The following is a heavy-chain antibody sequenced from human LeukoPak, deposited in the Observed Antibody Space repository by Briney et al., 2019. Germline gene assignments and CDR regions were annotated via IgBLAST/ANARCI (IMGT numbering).Heavy chain of an antibody. D-gene: IGHD3-10*01. V-gene: IGHV3-7*01. CDR1: GFTFNYYW. CDR2: IQQDGSEK. Sequence: GGSLRLSCAASGFTFNYYWLTWVRQAPGKGLEWVANIQQDGSEKYYVDSVKGRFIISRDNAKNSQYLQMNSLRAEDTAVYYCARVRKLRTRGVMDPLDYWGQGTLVTVPS. J-gene: IGHJ4*02. CDR3: ARVRKLRTRGVMDPLDY.